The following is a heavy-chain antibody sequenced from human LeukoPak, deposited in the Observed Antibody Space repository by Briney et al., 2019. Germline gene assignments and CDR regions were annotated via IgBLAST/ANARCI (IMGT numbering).Heavy chain of an antibody. Sequence: ASVKVSCKASGYGFTTYAIHWVRQAPGQGLEWMGWINTSTGNPTFAQGYTGRFVFSLDTSVSTAYLQITSLKAEDTAVYYCASELPGIAAPDTLAEGNYWGQGTLVTVSS. V-gene: IGHV7-4-1*02. CDR2: INTSTGNP. CDR3: ASELPGIAAPDTLAEGNY. D-gene: IGHD6-13*01. CDR1: GYGFTTYA. J-gene: IGHJ4*02.